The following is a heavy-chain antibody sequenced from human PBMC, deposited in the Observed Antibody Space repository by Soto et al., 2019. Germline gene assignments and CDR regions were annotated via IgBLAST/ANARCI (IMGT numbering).Heavy chain of an antibody. CDR1: GGSISSYY. Sequence: QVQLQESGPGLVKPSETLSLTCTVSGGSISSYYWSWIRQPPGKGLEWIGYIYYSGSTNYNPSLKSRGTISVDTSNNQFSLKLSSVTAADTAVYYCARVWGGAVDIWGQVTMVTVSS. CDR3: ARVWGGAVDI. V-gene: IGHV4-59*01. D-gene: IGHD3-10*01. J-gene: IGHJ3*02. CDR2: IYYSGST.